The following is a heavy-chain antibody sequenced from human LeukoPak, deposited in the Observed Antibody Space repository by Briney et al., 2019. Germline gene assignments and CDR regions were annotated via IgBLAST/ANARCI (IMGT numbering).Heavy chain of an antibody. CDR1: GGSISSYY. Sequence: SETLSLTCTVSGGSISSYYWSWIRQPPGKGLEWIGYIYYSGSTNYNPSLKSRVTISVDTPKNQFSLKLSSVTAADTAVYYCARGSFIFYYMDVWGKGTTVTVSS. J-gene: IGHJ6*03. CDR2: IYYSGST. V-gene: IGHV4-59*01. CDR3: ARGSFIFYYMDV.